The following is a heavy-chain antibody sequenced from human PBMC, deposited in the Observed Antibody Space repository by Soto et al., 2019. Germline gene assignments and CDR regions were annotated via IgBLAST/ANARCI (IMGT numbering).Heavy chain of an antibody. D-gene: IGHD6-19*01. Sequence: QVQLVESGGGVVQPGRSLRLSCAASGFTFSSYGMHWVRQAPGKGLEWVAVISYDGSNKYYADSVKGRFTISRDNYKNTRYLQMNSLRAEDTGVYYCAKGGYSSGWFDYWGQGTLVTVSS. CDR1: GFTFSSYG. V-gene: IGHV3-30*18. CDR2: ISYDGSNK. J-gene: IGHJ5*01. CDR3: AKGGYSSGWFDY.